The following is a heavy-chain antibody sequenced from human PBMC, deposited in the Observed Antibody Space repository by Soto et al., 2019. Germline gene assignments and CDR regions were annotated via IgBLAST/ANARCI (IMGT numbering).Heavy chain of an antibody. J-gene: IGHJ4*02. CDR1: GFTFSSYG. D-gene: IGHD1-26*01. V-gene: IGHV3-30*18. Sequence: QVQLVESGGGVVQPGRSLRLSCAASGFTFSSYGMYWVRQAPGKGLEWVTVISYDGSNKYYADSVKGRFTISRDNSKNTLYLQMNSLRAEDTAVYYCPKAVYSGSYFDYWVQGTLVTVSS. CDR2: ISYDGSNK. CDR3: PKAVYSGSYFDY.